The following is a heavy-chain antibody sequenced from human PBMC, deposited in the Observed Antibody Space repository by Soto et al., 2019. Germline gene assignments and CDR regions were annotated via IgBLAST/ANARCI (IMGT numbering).Heavy chain of an antibody. CDR3: ATMAARPD. Sequence: EVQLVESGGGLIHPGGSLRLSCAASGFTVSSKYMSWVRQAPGKGLEWVSVIYSGGSTYYADSVKGRFTISRDNSKNTCYLKMTSRGAEDRAVYYCATMAARPDGGREPRVPVST. J-gene: IGHJ4*02. CDR1: GFTVSSKY. V-gene: IGHV3-53*01. D-gene: IGHD6-6*01. CDR2: IYSGGST.